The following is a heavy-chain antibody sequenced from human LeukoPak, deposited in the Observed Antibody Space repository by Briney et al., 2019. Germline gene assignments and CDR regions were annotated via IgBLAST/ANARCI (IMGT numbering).Heavy chain of an antibody. CDR2: ISYDGSNN. J-gene: IGHJ4*02. Sequence: GGSLRLSCAVSGFTFSSYCMDWVRQAPGKGLEWVAVISYDGSNNYYADSVKGRFTISGDNSKNTLYLQMNSLRAEDTAVYYCAKDVYPTAIDYWGQGTLVTVSS. CDR1: GFTFSSYC. D-gene: IGHD4-17*01. CDR3: AKDVYPTAIDY. V-gene: IGHV3-30*18.